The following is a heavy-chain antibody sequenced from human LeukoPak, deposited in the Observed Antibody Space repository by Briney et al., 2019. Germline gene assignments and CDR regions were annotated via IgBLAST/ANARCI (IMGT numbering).Heavy chain of an antibody. Sequence: PSETLSLTCTVSGGSISSSSYYWGWIRQPPGKGLEWIGSIYYSGCTYYNPSLKRRVNISVHTPKNQFSLKLSSVTAADTAVYYCARRIVVTRGFDYWGQGTLVTVSS. CDR3: ARRIVVTRGFDY. V-gene: IGHV4-39*01. CDR2: IYYSGCT. D-gene: IGHD4-23*01. J-gene: IGHJ4*02. CDR1: GGSISSSSYY.